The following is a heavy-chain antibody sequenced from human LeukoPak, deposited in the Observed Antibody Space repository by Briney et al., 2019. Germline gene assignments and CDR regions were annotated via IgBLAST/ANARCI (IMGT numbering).Heavy chain of an antibody. D-gene: IGHD5-24*01. CDR2: ISGSGGST. CDR1: EFTFFTYW. J-gene: IGHJ4*02. Sequence: GGSLRLSCAASEFTFFTYWMSWVRQAPGKGLEWVSAISGSGGSTYYADSVKGRFTISRDNSKNTLYLQMNSLRAEDTAVYYCAKDPWEMATILRAYWGQGTLVTVSS. CDR3: AKDPWEMATILRAY. V-gene: IGHV3-23*01.